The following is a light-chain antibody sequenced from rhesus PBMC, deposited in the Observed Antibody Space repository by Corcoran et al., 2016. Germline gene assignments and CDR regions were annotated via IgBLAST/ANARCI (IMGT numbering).Light chain of an antibody. V-gene: IGKV1-22*01. CDR3: LQFSVRPYT. CDR1: ESISSW. CDR2: KAS. Sequence: DIQMTQSPSSLSASVGDTVTITCRANESISSWLDWFQQKPGKATKLLIHKASTLQSGVPSRFSGSGSGTEFSLTITSLQPEDFSTYYCLQFSVRPYTFGPGTKLDI. J-gene: IGKJ3*01.